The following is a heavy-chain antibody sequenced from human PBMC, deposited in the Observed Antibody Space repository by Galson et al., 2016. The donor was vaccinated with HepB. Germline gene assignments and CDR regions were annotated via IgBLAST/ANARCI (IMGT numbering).Heavy chain of an antibody. Sequence: SVKVSCKASGYTFRSYGISWVRQAPGQGLEWMGWISADVGHTGHINYAQKLQGRVSMTTDTSTNTTYMELRTLRSDDSAFYYCVGLSSPLGGDHYAGVQFYCAMDVWGQGTTVTVSS. CDR2: ISADVGHTGHI. J-gene: IGHJ6*02. D-gene: IGHD3-16*01. CDR1: GYTFRSYG. V-gene: IGHV1-18*01. CDR3: VGLSSPLGGDHYAGVQFYCAMDV.